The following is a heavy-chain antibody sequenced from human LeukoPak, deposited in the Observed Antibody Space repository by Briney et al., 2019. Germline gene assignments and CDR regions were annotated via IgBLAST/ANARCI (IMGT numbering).Heavy chain of an antibody. J-gene: IGHJ4*02. Sequence: GGSLRLSCAASGFTFTSYAISWVRQAPGKGLEWVSSVSGSAGSTYYADSVKGRFTIFRDISKNTLYLQMNSLRAEDTAIYYCAKVPYYDYDSRAYFHYWGQGTLVTVSS. D-gene: IGHD3-22*01. CDR1: GFTFTSYA. CDR2: VSGSAGST. CDR3: AKVPYYDYDSRAYFHY. V-gene: IGHV3-23*01.